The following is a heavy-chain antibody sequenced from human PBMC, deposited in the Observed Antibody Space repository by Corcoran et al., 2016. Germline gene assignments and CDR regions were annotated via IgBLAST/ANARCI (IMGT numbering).Heavy chain of an antibody. D-gene: IGHD3-22*01. V-gene: IGHV4-4*07. CDR2: IYTSGST. CDR3: ARDADSSGYYYLDFDY. Sequence: QVQLQESGPGLVKPSETLSLTCTVSGGSISSYYWSWIRQPAGKGLEWIGRIYTSGSTNYNPSLKSRVTMSVDTSKNQFSLKLSSVTAADTAGYYCARDADSSGYYYLDFDYWGQGTLVTVSS. J-gene: IGHJ4*02. CDR1: GGSISSYY.